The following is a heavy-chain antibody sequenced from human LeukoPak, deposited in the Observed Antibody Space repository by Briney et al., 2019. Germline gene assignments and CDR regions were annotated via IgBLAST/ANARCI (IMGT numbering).Heavy chain of an antibody. CDR2: IWGADDKT. CDR1: GFTFSNYG. CDR3: AKTQGYYDA. V-gene: IGHV3-23*01. D-gene: IGHD2-15*01. J-gene: IGHJ5*02. Sequence: PGGSLRLSCAASGFTFSNYGMSWVRQAPGKGLELVSGIWGADDKTVYGDAVKGRFTISRDNSKNTLYLQMNSLRADDTAVYYCAKTQGYYDAWGQGALVTVSS.